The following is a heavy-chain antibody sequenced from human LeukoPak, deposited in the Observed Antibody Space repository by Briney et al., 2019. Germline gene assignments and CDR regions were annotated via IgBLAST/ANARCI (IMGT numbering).Heavy chain of an antibody. CDR1: GFTFSSYW. CDR2: INSDGSTT. V-gene: IGHV3-74*01. CDR3: AREFYGSGSPNDFDI. J-gene: IGHJ3*02. Sequence: GGSLRLSCAASGFTFSSYWMHWVRQAPGKGLVWVSRINSDGSTTNYADSVKGRFTISRDNAKNTLYLQMNSLRVEDTAVYYCAREFYGSGSPNDFDIWGQGTMVTVSS. D-gene: IGHD3-10*01.